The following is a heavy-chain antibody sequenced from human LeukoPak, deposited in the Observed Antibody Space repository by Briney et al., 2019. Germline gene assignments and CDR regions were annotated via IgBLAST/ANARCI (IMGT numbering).Heavy chain of an antibody. CDR2: INHSGST. V-gene: IGHV4-39*07. CDR1: GGSISSSSYY. J-gene: IGHJ6*03. D-gene: IGHD6-13*01. CDR3: ARRAAAAGLGYYYYMDV. Sequence: SETLSLTCTVSGGSISSSSYYWGWIRQPPGKGLEWIGEINHSGSTNYNPSLKSRVTISVDTSKNQFSLKLSSVTAADTAVYYCARRAAAAGLGYYYYMDVWGKGTTVTVSS.